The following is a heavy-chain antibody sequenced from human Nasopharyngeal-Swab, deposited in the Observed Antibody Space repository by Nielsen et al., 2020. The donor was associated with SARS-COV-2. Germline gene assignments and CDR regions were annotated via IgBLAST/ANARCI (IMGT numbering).Heavy chain of an antibody. V-gene: IGHV3-23*01. J-gene: IGHJ4*02. Sequence: GESLKISCAASGVTFSSYARSWVRQAPGKGLEWVSAISGSGGSTYYADSVKGRFTISRDNSKNTLYLQMNSLRAEDTAVYYCAKDPAAGNLDYWGQGTLVTVSS. CDR2: ISGSGGST. CDR1: GVTFSSYA. CDR3: AKDPAAGNLDY. D-gene: IGHD6-13*01.